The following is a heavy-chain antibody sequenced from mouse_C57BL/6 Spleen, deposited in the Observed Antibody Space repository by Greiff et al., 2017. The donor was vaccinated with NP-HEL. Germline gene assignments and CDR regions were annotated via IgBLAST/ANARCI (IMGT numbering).Heavy chain of an antibody. Sequence: DVQLVESGGGLVKPGGSLKLSCAASGFTFSSYAMSWVRQTPEKRLEWVATISDGGSYTYYPDNVKGRFTISRDNAKNNLYLQISHLKSEDTAMYYCARDREDYDGTGFAYWGQGTLVTVSA. J-gene: IGHJ3*01. D-gene: IGHD2-4*01. CDR3: ARDREDYDGTGFAY. CDR2: ISDGGSYT. CDR1: GFTFSSYA. V-gene: IGHV5-4*01.